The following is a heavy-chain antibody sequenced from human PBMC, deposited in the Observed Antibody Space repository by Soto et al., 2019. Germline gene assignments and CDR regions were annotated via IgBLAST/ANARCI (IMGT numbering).Heavy chain of an antibody. Sequence: QVQLVESGGGLVKPGGSLRLSCAASGFTFSDYYMSWIRQAPGKGLEWVSYVGGRGSIIYYADSVKGRFTISRDNAKNSLYLQMNSLRGDGTAVYFCARDLRCTGTSCFGGNWFDSWGQGTLVTVSS. J-gene: IGHJ5*01. CDR3: ARDLRCTGTSCFGGNWFDS. D-gene: IGHD2-2*01. CDR2: VGGRGSII. CDR1: GFTFSDYY. V-gene: IGHV3-11*01.